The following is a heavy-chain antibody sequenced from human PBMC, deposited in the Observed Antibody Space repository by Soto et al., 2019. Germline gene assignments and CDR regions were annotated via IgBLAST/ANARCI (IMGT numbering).Heavy chain of an antibody. CDR1: GFTFSSDG. CDR3: ARESLHYYYGMDV. V-gene: IGHV3-30*03. Sequence: LRLSCAASGFTFSSDGMHWVRQAPGKGLEWVAVISYDGSNKYYADSVKGRFTISRDNSKNTLYLQMNSLRAEDTAVYYCARESLHYYYGMDVWGQGTTVTVSS. J-gene: IGHJ6*02. CDR2: ISYDGSNK.